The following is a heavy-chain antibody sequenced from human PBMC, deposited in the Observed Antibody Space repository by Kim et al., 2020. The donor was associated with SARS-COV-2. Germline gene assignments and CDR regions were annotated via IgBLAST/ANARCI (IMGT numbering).Heavy chain of an antibody. CDR2: IYYSGST. Sequence: SETLSLTCTVSGGSISSGGYYWSWIRQHPGKGLEWIGYIYYSGSTYYNPSLKSRVTISVDTSKNQFSLKLSSVTAADTAVYYCARVTINGDGNFDYWGQGTLVTVSS. J-gene: IGHJ4*02. CDR1: GGSISSGGYY. V-gene: IGHV4-31*03. D-gene: IGHD4-17*01. CDR3: ARVTINGDGNFDY.